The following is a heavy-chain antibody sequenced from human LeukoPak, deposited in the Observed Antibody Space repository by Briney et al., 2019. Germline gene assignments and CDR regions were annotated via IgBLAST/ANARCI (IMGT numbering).Heavy chain of an antibody. V-gene: IGHV3-30*18. CDR3: AKDLTDIVVVVAAELYGMDV. CDR2: ISYVGSNK. D-gene: IGHD2-15*01. Sequence: PGRSLRLSCAASGFTFSSYGMHWVRQAPGKGLEWVAVISYVGSNKYYADSVKGRFTISRDNSKNTLYLQMNSLRAEDTAVYYCAKDLTDIVVVVAAELYGMDVWGQGTTVTVSS. CDR1: GFTFSSYG. J-gene: IGHJ6*02.